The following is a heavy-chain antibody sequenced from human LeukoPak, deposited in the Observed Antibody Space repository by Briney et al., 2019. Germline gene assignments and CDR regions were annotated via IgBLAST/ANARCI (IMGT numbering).Heavy chain of an antibody. Sequence: PGGSLRLSCAASGFTFSSYAMSWVRQAPGKGLEWVSAIGGSGTPTYYADSVKGRFTISRDNSKNTLYLRMSSLRAEDTAIYYCGTDAYGDSYDYWGQGTLVTVSS. CDR1: GFTFSSYA. CDR2: IGGSGTPT. J-gene: IGHJ4*02. D-gene: IGHD4-17*01. CDR3: GTDAYGDSYDY. V-gene: IGHV3-23*01.